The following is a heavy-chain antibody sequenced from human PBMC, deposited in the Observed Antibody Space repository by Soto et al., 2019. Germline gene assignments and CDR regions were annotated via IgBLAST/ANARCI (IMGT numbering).Heavy chain of an antibody. CDR2: VSANNGHT. CDR1: GFTFSSYG. V-gene: IGHV1-18*01. Sequence: GASVKVSCKASGFTFSSYGLNWVRQALGQGLEWMGWVSANNGHTNYAQNLQGRVSMTTDTSTSTAYMELRGLRFDDTAVYYCARDIESVTAKHFFYYYAMDVWGQGTTVTVSS. D-gene: IGHD2-8*01. J-gene: IGHJ6*02. CDR3: ARDIESVTAKHFFYYYAMDV.